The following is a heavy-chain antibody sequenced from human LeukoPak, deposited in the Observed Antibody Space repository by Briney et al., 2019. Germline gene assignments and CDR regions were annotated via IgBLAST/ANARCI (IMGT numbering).Heavy chain of an antibody. CDR1: GYTFTSYY. CDR2: INPSGGST. Sequence: GASVKVSCKASGYTFTSYYMHWVRQAPGQGLEWMGIINPSGGSTSYAQKFQGRVTMTRDTSTSTVYMELSSLRSEDTAVYYCARDEYYYASGSSAGIDYWGQGTLVTVSS. CDR3: ARDEYYYASGSSAGIDY. D-gene: IGHD3-10*01. J-gene: IGHJ4*02. V-gene: IGHV1-46*01.